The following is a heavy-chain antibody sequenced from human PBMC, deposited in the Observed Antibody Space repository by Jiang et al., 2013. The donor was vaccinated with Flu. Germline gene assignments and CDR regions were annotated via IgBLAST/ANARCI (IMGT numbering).Heavy chain of an antibody. CDR3: TRTQIAAAGALYYYYGMDV. V-gene: IGHV3-49*04. CDR2: IRSKAYGGTT. D-gene: IGHD6-13*01. CDR1: GFTFGDYA. Sequence: VQLVESGGGLVQPGRSLRLSCTASGFTFGDYAMSWVRQAPGKGLEWVGFIRSKAYGGTTEYAASVKGRFTISRDDSKSIAYLQMNSLKTEDTAVYYCTRTQIAAAGALYYYYGMDVWGQGTTVTVSS. J-gene: IGHJ6*02.